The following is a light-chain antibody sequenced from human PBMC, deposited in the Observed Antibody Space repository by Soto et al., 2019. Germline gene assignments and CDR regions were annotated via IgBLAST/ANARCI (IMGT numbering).Light chain of an antibody. V-gene: IGKV3-11*01. CDR1: QNVGTY. J-gene: IGKJ2*01. Sequence: EIVLTQSPDTLSLSPGERATLSCRASQNVGTYLTWFQQKPGQAPRRLIYDASTRVSGVPARFSGSGSGTDFTLTISSLEPEDFAVYYCQQCSKWPMYTFGQGTKLAIK. CDR2: DAS. CDR3: QQCSKWPMYT.